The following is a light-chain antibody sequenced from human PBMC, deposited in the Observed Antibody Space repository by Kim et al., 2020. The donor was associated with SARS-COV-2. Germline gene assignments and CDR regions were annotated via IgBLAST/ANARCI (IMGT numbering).Light chain of an antibody. CDR1: KLGDKY. Sequence: VSPGQSASITCSGDKLGDKYACWYQQKPGQSPVLVIYQDSKRPSGIPERFSGSNSGNTASLTISGTQAMDEADYYCQAWDSSTAVFGGGTKLTVL. V-gene: IGLV3-1*01. CDR2: QDS. CDR3: QAWDSSTAV. J-gene: IGLJ2*01.